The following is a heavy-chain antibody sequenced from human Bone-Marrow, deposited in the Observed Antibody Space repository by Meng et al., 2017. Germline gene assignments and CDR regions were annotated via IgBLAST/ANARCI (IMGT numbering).Heavy chain of an antibody. Sequence: GESLKISCAASGFTFADYTMHWVRQAPGKGLEWVALISWDGGSTYYADSVKGRFTISRDNSKNSLYLQMNSLRTEDTALYYCAKDNYYYYGMDVWGQGTTVNVAS. V-gene: IGHV3-43*01. CDR1: GFTFADYT. CDR2: ISWDGGST. J-gene: IGHJ6*02. CDR3: AKDNYYYYGMDV.